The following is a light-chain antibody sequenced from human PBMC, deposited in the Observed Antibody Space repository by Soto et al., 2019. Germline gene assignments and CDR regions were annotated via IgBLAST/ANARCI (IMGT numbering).Light chain of an antibody. CDR2: QNT. CDR1: SSNIGAGYD. J-gene: IGLJ2*01. V-gene: IGLV1-40*01. Sequence: QSVLTQPPSVSGAPGQRVNISCTGSSSNIGAGYDVFWYQHFPGTGPKLLIFQNTNRPSGVPDRYSGSNSGTSASLAITGFKAEYEDDYDCQSQDSSLNVVIFGGGTKLTVL. CDR3: QSQDSSLNVVI.